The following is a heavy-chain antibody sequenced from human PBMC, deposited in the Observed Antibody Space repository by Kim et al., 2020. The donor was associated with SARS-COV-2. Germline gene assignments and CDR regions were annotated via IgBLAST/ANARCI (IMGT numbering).Heavy chain of an antibody. CDR1: GLTFTSYS. CDR2: ISGSAEYI. CDR3: ARGLKLSGPGSYYYYGMDV. J-gene: IGHJ6*02. Sequence: GGSLRLSCTASGLTFTSYSMNWFRQAPGKGLEWVSSISGSAEYIFHADSVKGRFTISRDNAKNSLYLQVNSLRAEDTVVYYCARGLKLSGPGSYYYYGMDVWGQGTTVTVSS. V-gene: IGHV3-21*01. D-gene: IGHD3-10*01.